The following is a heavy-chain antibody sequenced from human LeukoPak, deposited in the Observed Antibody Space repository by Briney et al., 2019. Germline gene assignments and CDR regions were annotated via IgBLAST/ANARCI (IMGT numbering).Heavy chain of an antibody. CDR1: GFTFSSYW. J-gene: IGHJ6*04. V-gene: IGHV3-48*04. Sequence: GGSLRLSCAASGFTFSSYWMSWARQARGKGLEWVSYISSSGSTIYYADSVKGRFTISRDNAKNSLYLQMNSLRAEDTAVYYCAELGITMIGGVWGKGTTVTISS. D-gene: IGHD3-10*02. CDR2: ISSSGSTI. CDR3: AELGITMIGGV.